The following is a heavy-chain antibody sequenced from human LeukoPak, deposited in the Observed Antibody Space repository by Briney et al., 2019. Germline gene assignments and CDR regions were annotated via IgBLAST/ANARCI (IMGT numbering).Heavy chain of an antibody. J-gene: IGHJ1*01. D-gene: IGHD3-16*01. CDR1: GFTFDDYA. V-gene: IGHV3-9*01. CDR2: ISWNSGSI. CDR3: AAGAYDSSEYFQH. Sequence: GGSLRLSCAASGFTFDDYAMHWVRQAPGKGLEWVSGISWNSGSIGYADSVKGRFTISGDNAKNSLYLQMNSLRAEDTALYYCAAGAYDSSEYFQHWGQGTLVTVSS.